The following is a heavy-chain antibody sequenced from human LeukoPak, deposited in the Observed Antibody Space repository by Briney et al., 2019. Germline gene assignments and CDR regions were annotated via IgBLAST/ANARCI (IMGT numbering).Heavy chain of an antibody. CDR3: AKDDSSGCADY. Sequence: GGSLRLSCAASGFTFSTYAINWVRQAPGKGLEWVSAISGSGGSKYYADSVKGRFTISRDNSKNTLYLQMNSLRAEDTAVYYCAKDDSSGCADYWGQGTLVTVSS. V-gene: IGHV3-23*01. D-gene: IGHD3-22*01. J-gene: IGHJ4*02. CDR2: ISGSGGSK. CDR1: GFTFSTYA.